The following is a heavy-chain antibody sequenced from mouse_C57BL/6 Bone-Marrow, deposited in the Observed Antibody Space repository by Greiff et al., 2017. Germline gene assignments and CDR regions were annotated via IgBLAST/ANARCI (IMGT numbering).Heavy chain of an antibody. Sequence: QVQLQQPGAELVKPGASVKLSCKASGYTFTSYWMHWVKQRPGQGLEWIGMIHPNSGSTNYNEKFKSKATITADTSSNTAYLQLSSLTSEDTAVYYCALYGSSPAWFAYWGQGTLVTVSA. CDR3: ALYGSSPAWFAY. V-gene: IGHV1-64*01. J-gene: IGHJ3*01. CDR2: IHPNSGST. CDR1: GYTFTSYW. D-gene: IGHD1-1*01.